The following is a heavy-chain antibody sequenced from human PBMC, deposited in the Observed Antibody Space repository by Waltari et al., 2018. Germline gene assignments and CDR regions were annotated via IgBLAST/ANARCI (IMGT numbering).Heavy chain of an antibody. V-gene: IGHV4-39*02. J-gene: IGHJ5*02. CDR3: ARDWGYYSDTSGYPSNWFGP. CDR1: GGSISSSTYY. CDR2: INPNTGDT. Sequence: QMQLQESGPGLVKPSEPLSLTCTVSGGSISSSTYYWGWIRPPPGKGLEGMGRINPNTGDTTYAQEFQGRVTMTRDTSISTAYMELTSLRSEDTAVYYCARDWGYYSDTSGYPSNWFGPWGQGTLVTVSS. D-gene: IGHD3-22*01.